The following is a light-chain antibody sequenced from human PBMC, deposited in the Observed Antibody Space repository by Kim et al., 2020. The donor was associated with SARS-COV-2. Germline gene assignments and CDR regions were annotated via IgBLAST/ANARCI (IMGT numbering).Light chain of an antibody. CDR1: SLRVYY. CDR2: DKN. V-gene: IGLV3-19*01. CDR3: NSRDSSGYHVV. J-gene: IGLJ2*01. Sequence: SSELTQDPAVSVALGQTVTITCQGDSLRVYYASWYQQKPGQAPLLVFYDKNSRPSGIPDRFSGSSSGNTASLTITGAQAEDEADYYCNSRDSSGYHVVFGGGTKVTVL.